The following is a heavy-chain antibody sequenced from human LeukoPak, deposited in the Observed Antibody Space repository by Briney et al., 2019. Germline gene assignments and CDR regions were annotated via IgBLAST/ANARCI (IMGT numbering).Heavy chain of an antibody. CDR2: ISTSGTT. CDR3: AREVGSTGRALDI. CDR1: GDSISSYF. J-gene: IGHJ3*02. V-gene: IGHV4-4*07. D-gene: IGHD1-26*01. Sequence: SETLSLTCTVSGDSISSYFWSWLRQPAGKGLEWIGRISTSGTTNYNASLKSRLTMSLDTSKHQFSLNLTSVTAADTAVYYCAREVGSTGRALDIWGQGTMVTVSS.